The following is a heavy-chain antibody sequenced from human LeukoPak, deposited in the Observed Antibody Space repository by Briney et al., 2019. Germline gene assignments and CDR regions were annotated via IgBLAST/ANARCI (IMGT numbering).Heavy chain of an antibody. V-gene: IGHV3-30*18. J-gene: IGHJ5*02. CDR2: ISYDGSNK. CDR3: AKPDRVATGP. CDR1: GFTFSSYG. Sequence: GGSLRLSCAASGFTFSSYGMHWVRQAPGKGLEWVAVISYDGSNKYYADSVKGRFTISRDNSKNTLYLQMNSLRAEDTAVYYCAKPDRVATGPWGQGTLVTVSS. D-gene: IGHD5-12*01.